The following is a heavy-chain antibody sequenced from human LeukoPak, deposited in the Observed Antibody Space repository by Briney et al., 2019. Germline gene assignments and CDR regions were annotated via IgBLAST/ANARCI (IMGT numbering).Heavy chain of an antibody. Sequence: SETLSLTCAVYGGSFSGYYWSWIRQPPGKGLEWIGEINHSGSTNYNPSLKSRVTISVDTSKNQFSLKLSSVTAADTAVYYCARDSYGDHGDYWGQGTLVTVSS. V-gene: IGHV4-34*01. J-gene: IGHJ4*02. CDR2: INHSGST. D-gene: IGHD5-18*01. CDR3: ARDSYGDHGDY. CDR1: GGSFSGYY.